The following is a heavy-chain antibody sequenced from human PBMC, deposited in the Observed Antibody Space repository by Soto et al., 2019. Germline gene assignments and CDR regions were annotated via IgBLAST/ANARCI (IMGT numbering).Heavy chain of an antibody. V-gene: IGHV3-11*01. D-gene: IGHD3-22*01. CDR2: ISSSGSII. J-gene: IGHJ6*02. CDR1: GFTFSDYY. CDR3: ARVNGYYYYGMDV. Sequence: GGSLRLSCAASGFTFSDYYMSWIRQAPGKGLEWVSDISSSGSIIYYADSVKGRFTISRDNAKNSLYLQMNSLRAEDTAVYYCARVNGYYYYGMDVWGQVTTVTVSS.